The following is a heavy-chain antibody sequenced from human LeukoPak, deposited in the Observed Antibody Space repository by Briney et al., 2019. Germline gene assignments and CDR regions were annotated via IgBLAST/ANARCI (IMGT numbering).Heavy chain of an antibody. CDR3: ARDAHYYDSSGHFDY. CDR1: GYTITGYY. D-gene: IGHD3-22*01. Sequence: ASVKVSCKASGYTITGYYMHWVRQAPGQGLEWMGWINPNSGGTNYAQKFQGRVTMTRDTSISTAYMELSRLRSDDTAVYYCARDAHYYDSSGHFDYWGQATLVTVSS. V-gene: IGHV1-2*02. J-gene: IGHJ4*02. CDR2: INPNSGGT.